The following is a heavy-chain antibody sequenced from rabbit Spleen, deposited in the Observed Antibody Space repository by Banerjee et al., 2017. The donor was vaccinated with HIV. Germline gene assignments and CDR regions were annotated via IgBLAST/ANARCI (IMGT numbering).Heavy chain of an antibody. CDR1: GFSFNSGYD. J-gene: IGHJ2*01. D-gene: IGHD1-1*01. CDR3: ARNYVNAFDP. CDR2: IDTNDGDT. Sequence: VESGGGLVKPGASLTLTCKASGFSFNSGYDMCWVRQAPGKGLEWIACIDTNDGDTDYANWPKGRFTISKTSSTTVTLQMTSLTAADTATYFCARNYVNAFDPWGQGTLVTVS. V-gene: IGHV1S40*01.